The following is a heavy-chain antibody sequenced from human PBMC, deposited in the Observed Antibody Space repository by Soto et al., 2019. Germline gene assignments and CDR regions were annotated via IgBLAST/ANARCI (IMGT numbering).Heavy chain of an antibody. J-gene: IGHJ6*02. CDR3: ARTRSFTLGFYYDGMDA. CDR1: GYSFASYW. CDR2: IYPGDSDT. V-gene: IGHV5-51*01. Sequence: GESLKISCQGSGYSFASYWIGRVRQMPGKDLEWMGIIYPGDSDTRYSPSFQGQVTISADKSLRTAYLQWTSLKASDTALYYCARTRSFTLGFYYDGMDAWGQGTTVTVSS. D-gene: IGHD6-6*01.